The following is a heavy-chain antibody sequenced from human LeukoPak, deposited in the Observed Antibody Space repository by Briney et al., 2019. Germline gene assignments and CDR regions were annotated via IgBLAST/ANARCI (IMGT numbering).Heavy chain of an antibody. D-gene: IGHD3-10*01. J-gene: IGHJ4*02. V-gene: IGHV4-61*05. Sequence: SETLSLTCTVSDGSISSSSFFWGWIRQPPGKGLEWIGNIYYSGSTNYNPSLKSRVTISVDTSKNQFSLKLSSVTAADTAVYYCARTYCYGSGSYYLDYWGQGTLVTVSS. CDR2: IYYSGST. CDR1: DGSISSSSFF. CDR3: ARTYCYGSGSYYLDY.